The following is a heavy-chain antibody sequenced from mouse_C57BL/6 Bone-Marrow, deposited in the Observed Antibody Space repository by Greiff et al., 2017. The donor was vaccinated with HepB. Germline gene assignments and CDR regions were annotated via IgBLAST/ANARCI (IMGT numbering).Heavy chain of an antibody. CDR1: GYTFTSYW. D-gene: IGHD2-4*01. Sequence: VKLQQPGAELVKPGASVKLSCKASGYTFTSYWMHWVKQRPGRGLEWIGRIDPNSGGTKYNEKFKSKATLTVDKPSSTAYMQLSSLTSEDSAVYYCARGVYDYDWFAYWGQGTLVTVSA. J-gene: IGHJ3*01. CDR3: ARGVYDYDWFAY. CDR2: IDPNSGGT. V-gene: IGHV1-72*01.